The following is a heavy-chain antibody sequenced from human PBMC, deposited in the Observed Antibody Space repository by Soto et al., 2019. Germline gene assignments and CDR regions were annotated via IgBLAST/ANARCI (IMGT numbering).Heavy chain of an antibody. CDR3: AKDLGGRLFPREYNSSPTAPVYFDY. V-gene: IGHV3-23*01. J-gene: IGHJ4*02. D-gene: IGHD6-6*01. CDR1: GFSFSSYA. CDR2: ISGRGGST. Sequence: GGSLRLSCAASGFSFSSYAISWVRQAPGKGLEWVSVISGRGGSTFYADSVKGRFTISRDNSKNTLYLQMNGLRAEDTAIYYCAKDLGGRLFPREYNSSPTAPVYFDYWGQGTLVTVSS.